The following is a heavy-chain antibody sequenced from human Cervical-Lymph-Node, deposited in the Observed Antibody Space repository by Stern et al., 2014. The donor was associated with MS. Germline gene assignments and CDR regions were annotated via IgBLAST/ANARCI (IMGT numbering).Heavy chain of an antibody. Sequence: VQLVESGGGLVQPGGSLRLSCSASGFTFSSYAMHWVRQAPGKGLEYVSAISSNGGSTYYADSVKGRFTISRDNSKNTLYLQMSSLRAEDTAVYYCVKTRHYYDSSGYYFDYWGQGTLVTVSS. J-gene: IGHJ4*02. V-gene: IGHV3-64D*06. CDR2: ISSNGGST. CDR3: VKTRHYYDSSGYYFDY. CDR1: GFTFSSYA. D-gene: IGHD3-22*01.